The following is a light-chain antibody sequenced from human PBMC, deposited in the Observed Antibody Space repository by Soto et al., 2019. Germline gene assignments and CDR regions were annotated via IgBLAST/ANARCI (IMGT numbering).Light chain of an antibody. CDR3: QSYDSSLSGSPVV. CDR2: GNS. J-gene: IGLJ2*01. CDR1: SSNIGAGYD. V-gene: IGLV1-40*01. Sequence: QSVLTQPPSVSGAPGQRVTISCTGSSSNIGAGYDVHWYQQLPGTAPNLLIYGNSNRPSGVPDRFSGSKSGTSASLAITGLQAEDEADYYCQSYDSSLSGSPVVFGGGTKLTVL.